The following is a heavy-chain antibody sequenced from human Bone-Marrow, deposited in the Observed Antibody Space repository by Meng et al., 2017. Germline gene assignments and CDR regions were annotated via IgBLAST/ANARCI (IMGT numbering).Heavy chain of an antibody. D-gene: IGHD6-19*01. CDR1: GFSLSTSGMC. V-gene: IGHV2-70*01. CDR3: ARTSRGAVADGPFDP. CDR2: IDWDDDK. Sequence: SGPTLVNPTQTLTLTCTFSGFSLSTSGMCVSWIRQPPGKALEWLALIDWDDDKYYSTSLKTRLTISKDTSNNQVVLTMTTMDPVDTATYYCARTSRGAVADGPFDPWGQGTLVTVSS. J-gene: IGHJ5*02.